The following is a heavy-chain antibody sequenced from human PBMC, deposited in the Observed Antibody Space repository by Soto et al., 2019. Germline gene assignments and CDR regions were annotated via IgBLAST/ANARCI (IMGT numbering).Heavy chain of an antibody. J-gene: IGHJ5*02. CDR1: GDSISDNY. Sequence: QVQLQESGPGLVKPSETLSLTCTVSGDSISDNYWSWIRQPPGKGLEWIGYINDSGSTNYNPSLNGRVSMSVDTSKNQFSLTLTSVTAADTAFYYCARIDPPWRLAWFDPWGQGTLVTVSS. CDR2: INDSGST. CDR3: ARIDPPWRLAWFDP. V-gene: IGHV4-59*01. D-gene: IGHD6-19*01.